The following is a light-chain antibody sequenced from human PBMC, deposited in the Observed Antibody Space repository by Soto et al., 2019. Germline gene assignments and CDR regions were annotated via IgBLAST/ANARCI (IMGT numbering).Light chain of an antibody. CDR2: AAS. J-gene: IGKJ3*01. CDR3: QQANSFPP. CDR1: QGLSSW. V-gene: IGKV1-12*01. Sequence: DVQMTQSPSSVSASVRDKVTITCRASQGLSSWLAWYQQKPGKAPNLLMYAASNLQSGVPSRFSGSGSGTDFTLTISSLQPGDFATHFCQQANSFPPFGPGTKVDIK.